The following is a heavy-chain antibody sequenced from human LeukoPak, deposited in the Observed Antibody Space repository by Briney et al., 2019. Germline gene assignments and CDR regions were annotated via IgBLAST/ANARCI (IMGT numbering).Heavy chain of an antibody. J-gene: IGHJ4*02. Sequence: PGRSLRLSCAASGFTFSSYAMHWVRQAPGKGLEWVAVISYDGSNKYYADSVKGRFTISRDTSNNTLYLQMNSLRADDTAVYYCAREGKWLQLRYFDYWGQGTLVTVSS. D-gene: IGHD5-24*01. V-gene: IGHV3-30*14. CDR1: GFTFSSYA. CDR2: ISYDGSNK. CDR3: AREGKWLQLRYFDY.